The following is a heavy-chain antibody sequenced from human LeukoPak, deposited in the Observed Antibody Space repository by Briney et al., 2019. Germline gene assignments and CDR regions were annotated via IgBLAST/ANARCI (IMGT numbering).Heavy chain of an antibody. Sequence: PGGSLTLSCAASGFTFSSYWMTWVRQAPGKGLEWVANIKQDGSVKYYVDSVKGRFTISRDNAKNSLYLQMNSLRDEDTAVYYCARDGMVRGVIIWDAFDIWGQGTMVTVSS. CDR3: ARDGMVRGVIIWDAFDI. CDR1: GFTFSSYW. V-gene: IGHV3-7*01. D-gene: IGHD3-10*01. J-gene: IGHJ3*02. CDR2: IKQDGSVK.